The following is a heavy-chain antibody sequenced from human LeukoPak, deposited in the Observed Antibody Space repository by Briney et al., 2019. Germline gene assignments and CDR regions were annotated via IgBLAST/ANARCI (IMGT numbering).Heavy chain of an antibody. CDR1: GYTLTELS. D-gene: IGHD3-10*01. CDR2: FDPEDGET. J-gene: IGHJ4*02. CDR3: ATENGLYYSRAYFDY. V-gene: IGHV1-24*01. Sequence: ASVKVSCKVSGYTLTELSMHWVRQAPGKGLEWMGGFDPEDGETIYAQKFQGRVTMTEDTSTDTAYMELSSLRSEDTAVYYCATENGLYYSRAYFDYWGQGTLVTVSS.